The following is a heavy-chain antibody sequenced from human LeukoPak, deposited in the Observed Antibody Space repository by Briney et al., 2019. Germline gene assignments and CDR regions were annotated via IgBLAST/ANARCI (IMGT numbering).Heavy chain of an antibody. CDR2: IYHSGST. D-gene: IGHD3-22*01. J-gene: IGHJ3*02. V-gene: IGHV4-39*07. Sequence: SETLSLTCTVSGGSISSGDYYWSWIRQPPGTGLEWIGSIYHSGSTYYNPSLKSRVTISVDTSKNQFSLKLSSVTAADTAVYYCASPSPYYYDSSGSTPHAFDIWGQGTMVTVSS. CDR1: GGSISSGDYY. CDR3: ASPSPYYYDSSGSTPHAFDI.